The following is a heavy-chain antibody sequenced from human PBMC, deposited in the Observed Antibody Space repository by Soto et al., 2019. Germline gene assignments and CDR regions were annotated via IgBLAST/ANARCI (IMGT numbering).Heavy chain of an antibody. J-gene: IGHJ6*02. Sequence: PGGSLRLSCAASGFTFSSYGMHWVRQAPGKGPEWVAVIWYDGSNKYYADSVKGRFTISRDNSKNTLYLQMNSLRAEDTAVYYCARVPYYDFWSGHTGYYGMDVWGQGTTVTVSS. CDR3: ARVPYYDFWSGHTGYYGMDV. CDR1: GFTFSSYG. CDR2: IWYDGSNK. V-gene: IGHV3-33*01. D-gene: IGHD3-3*01.